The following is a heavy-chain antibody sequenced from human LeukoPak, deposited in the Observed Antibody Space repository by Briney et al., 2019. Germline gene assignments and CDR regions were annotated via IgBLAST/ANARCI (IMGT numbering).Heavy chain of an antibody. CDR3: ARGGEMATTSIDY. D-gene: IGHD5-24*01. V-gene: IGHV3-7*01. CDR2: IKQDGSEK. Sequence: GGSLRLSCVASRFTFSSYWMSWVRQAPGKGLEWVANIKQDGSEKYYVDSVKGRLTVSRDNAKNSLYLQMNSLRADDTAVYFCARGGEMATTSIDYWGQGTLVTVSS. J-gene: IGHJ4*02. CDR1: RFTFSSYW.